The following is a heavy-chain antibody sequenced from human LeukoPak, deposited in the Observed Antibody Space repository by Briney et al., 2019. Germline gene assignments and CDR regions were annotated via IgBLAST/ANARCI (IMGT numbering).Heavy chain of an antibody. D-gene: IGHD3-9*01. V-gene: IGHV1-2*02. CDR2: INPNSGGT. Sequence: ASVKVSFKASGYTFTVYYMHWVRQAPGQGVEWMGWINPNSGGTNYAQKFQGRVTMTRDTSISTAYMELSRLRSDDTAVYYCARYSAGYAVYWGRGTLVTVSS. CDR3: ARYSAGYAVY. CDR1: GYTFTVYY. J-gene: IGHJ4*02.